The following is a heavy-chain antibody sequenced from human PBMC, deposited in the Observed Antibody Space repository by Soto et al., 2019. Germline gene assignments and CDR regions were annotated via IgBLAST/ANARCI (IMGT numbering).Heavy chain of an antibody. D-gene: IGHD1-1*01. CDR3: ARVERGTVTTVVDAFDI. J-gene: IGHJ3*02. CDR1: GGFVSSGSYY. CDR2: MSHSGGT. Sequence: QVQLQQWGAGLLKPSETLSLTCAVYGGFVSSGSYYWSWIRQPPGKGLEWIGEMSHSGGTHFNPSLKSRVNISLDTSKNQFSLNIYSVTAADTALYYCARVERGTVTTVVDAFDIWGPGTMVTVSS. V-gene: IGHV4-34*01.